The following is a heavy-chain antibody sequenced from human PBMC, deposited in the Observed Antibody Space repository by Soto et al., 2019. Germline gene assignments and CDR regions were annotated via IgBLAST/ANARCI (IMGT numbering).Heavy chain of an antibody. D-gene: IGHD2-2*01. CDR2: IFPVFGTA. J-gene: IGHJ6*02. CDR1: RVAFSTFI. CDR3: AKVRYSSPMGYYYGMDV. Sequence: QAQLEQSGGEVKKPGSSVKVSCKASRVAFSTFIVTWVRQAPGVGLEWVGGIFPVFGTANYAQKFQGRVTITADESTSTSYMEVNNLRSEDTAVYYCAKVRYSSPMGYYYGMDVWGQGTTVTVSS. V-gene: IGHV1-69*01.